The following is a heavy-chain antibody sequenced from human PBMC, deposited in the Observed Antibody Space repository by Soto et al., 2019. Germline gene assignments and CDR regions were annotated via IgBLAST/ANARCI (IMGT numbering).Heavy chain of an antibody. CDR3: AKDAVAYDFWSGLRGQAYYYYYMDV. CDR1: GFTFDDYA. Sequence: EVQLVESGGGLVQPGRSLRLSCAASGFTFDDYAMHWVRQAPGKGLEWVSGISWNSGSIGYADSVKGRFTISRDNAKKSLYLQMNSLRAEDTALYYCAKDAVAYDFWSGLRGQAYYYYYMDVWGKGTTVTVSS. J-gene: IGHJ6*03. V-gene: IGHV3-9*01. D-gene: IGHD3-3*01. CDR2: ISWNSGSI.